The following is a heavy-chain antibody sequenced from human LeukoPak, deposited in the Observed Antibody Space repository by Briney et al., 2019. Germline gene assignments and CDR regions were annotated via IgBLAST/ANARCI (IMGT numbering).Heavy chain of an antibody. CDR1: GGSISSSSYY. Sequence: SETLSLTCTVSGGSISSSSYYWGWIRQPPGKGLEWTGSIYYSGSTYYNPSLKSRVTISVDTSKNQFSLKLSSVTAADTAVYYCARHDRLIAAAGGPFDYWGQGTLVTVSS. CDR2: IYYSGST. CDR3: ARHDRLIAAAGGPFDY. V-gene: IGHV4-39*01. J-gene: IGHJ4*02. D-gene: IGHD6-13*01.